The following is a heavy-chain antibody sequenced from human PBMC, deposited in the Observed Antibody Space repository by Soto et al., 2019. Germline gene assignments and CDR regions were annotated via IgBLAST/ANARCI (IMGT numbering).Heavy chain of an antibody. CDR2: IYSDGSST. CDR3: ARGMNQRYAVDY. D-gene: IGHD2-8*01. CDR1: GFTFSSYW. V-gene: IGHV3-74*01. Sequence: EVQLVESGGGLVQPGESLRLSCAAYGFTFSSYWMHWVRQAPGKGLVWVSRIYSDGSSTNYADSVKGRFTISRDNAKNTLYLQMNSLRAEDTAVYYCARGMNQRYAVDYWGQGTLVTVSS. J-gene: IGHJ4*02.